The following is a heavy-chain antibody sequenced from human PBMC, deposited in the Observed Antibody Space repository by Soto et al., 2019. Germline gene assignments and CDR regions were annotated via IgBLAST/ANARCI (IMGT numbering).Heavy chain of an antibody. J-gene: IGHJ4*02. V-gene: IGHV4-59*01. D-gene: IGHD6-19*01. CDR3: ARGFDGGSGWFYYFDY. Sequence: PSETLSLTCTVSGGSISSYYWSWIRQPPGKGLEWIGYIYYSGSTNYNPSLKSRATISVDTSKNQFSLKLSSVTAADTAVYYCARGFDGGSGWFYYFDYWGQGTLVTVSS. CDR2: IYYSGST. CDR1: GGSISSYY.